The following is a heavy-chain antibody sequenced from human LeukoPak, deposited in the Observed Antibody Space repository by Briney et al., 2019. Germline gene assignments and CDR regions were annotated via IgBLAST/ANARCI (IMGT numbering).Heavy chain of an antibody. CDR1: GFTFSDYY. CDR2: ISSSGSTI. CDR3: ARDRIVGYSYGTFDY. Sequence: GGSLRLSCAASGFTFSDYYMSWIRQAPGKGLEWVSYISSSGSTIYYADPVKGRFTISRDNAKNSLYLQMNSLRAEDTAVYYCARDRIVGYSYGTFDYWGQGTLVTVSS. V-gene: IGHV3-11*01. D-gene: IGHD5-18*01. J-gene: IGHJ4*02.